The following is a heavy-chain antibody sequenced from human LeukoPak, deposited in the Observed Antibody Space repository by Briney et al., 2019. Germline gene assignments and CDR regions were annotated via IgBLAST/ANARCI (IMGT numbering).Heavy chain of an antibody. CDR2: IRYDGSNK. CDR1: GFTFSSYA. CDR3: AKLPPQEWELLLDY. Sequence: GGSLRLSCAASGFTFSSYAMHWVRRASSKGLEWVAFIRYDGSNKYYADSVKGRFTISRDNSKNTLYLQMNSLRAEDTAVYYCAKLPPQEWELLLDYWGQGTLVTVSS. J-gene: IGHJ4*02. D-gene: IGHD1-26*01. V-gene: IGHV3-30*02.